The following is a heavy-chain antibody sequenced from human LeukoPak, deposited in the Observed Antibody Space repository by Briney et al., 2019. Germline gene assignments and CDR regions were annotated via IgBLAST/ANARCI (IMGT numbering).Heavy chain of an antibody. CDR1: GYTFTSYY. J-gene: IGHJ4*02. CDR3: PREYYDSSGYYFYVDY. V-gene: IGHV1-46*01. CDR2: INPSGGST. D-gene: IGHD3-22*01. Sequence: ASVKVSCKASGYTFTSYYMHWVRQAPGQGLEWMGIINPSGGSTSYAQKFQGRVTMTRDTSTSTVYMELSSLRSEDTAVYYCPREYYDSSGYYFYVDYWGQGTLVTVSS.